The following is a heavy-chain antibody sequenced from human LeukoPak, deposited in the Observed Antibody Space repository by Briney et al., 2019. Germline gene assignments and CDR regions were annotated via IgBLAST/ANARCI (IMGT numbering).Heavy chain of an antibody. CDR3: ARDITAAMERTFDY. CDR1: GFTFSSYW. V-gene: IGHV3-7*01. Sequence: GGSLRLSCAASGFTFSSYWMSWVRQAPGKGLEWVANIKQDGSEKYYVDSVKGRFTISRDNAKNSLYLQMNSLRAEDTAVYYCARDITAAMERTFDYWGQGTLVTVSS. D-gene: IGHD2-2*01. J-gene: IGHJ4*02. CDR2: IKQDGSEK.